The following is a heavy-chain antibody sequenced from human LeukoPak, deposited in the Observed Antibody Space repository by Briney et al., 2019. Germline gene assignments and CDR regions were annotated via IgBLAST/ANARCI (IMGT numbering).Heavy chain of an antibody. D-gene: IGHD3-10*01. Sequence: SQTLSLTCAISGDGVSSNNAAWDWIRQSPSRGLEWLGRTYYRSKWYYDYAVSVKSRITIKPDTSKNQFSLQLNSVTPEDTAVYYCAREVELRFDYWGQGTLVTVSS. CDR1: GDGVSSNNAA. CDR2: TYYRSKWYY. CDR3: AREVELRFDY. J-gene: IGHJ4*02. V-gene: IGHV6-1*01.